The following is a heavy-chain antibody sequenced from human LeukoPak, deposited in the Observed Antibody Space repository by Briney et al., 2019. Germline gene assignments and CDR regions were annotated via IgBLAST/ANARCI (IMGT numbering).Heavy chain of an antibody. CDR3: ARDPGGYDLFFVDY. V-gene: IGHV4-39*07. Sequence: SETLSLTCTASGGSISSSSYYWGWIRQPPGKGLEWIGSIYYSGSTYYNPSLKSRVTISVDTSKNQFSLKLSSVTAADTAVYYCARDPGGYDLFFVDYWGQGTLVTVSS. CDR1: GGSISSSSYY. D-gene: IGHD5-12*01. J-gene: IGHJ4*02. CDR2: IYYSGST.